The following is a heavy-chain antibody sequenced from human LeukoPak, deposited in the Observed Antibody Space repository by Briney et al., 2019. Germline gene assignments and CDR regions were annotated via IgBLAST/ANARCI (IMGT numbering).Heavy chain of an antibody. Sequence: GASVKVSCKASGYTFTSYGISWVREAPGQGREWMGWISAYNGNTNYAQKLQGRVTMTTDTSTSTAYMELRSLRSDDTAVYYCARGAPVAGSNKWFDPWGRGTLVTVSS. D-gene: IGHD6-19*01. CDR2: ISAYNGNT. CDR3: ARGAPVAGSNKWFDP. J-gene: IGHJ5*02. CDR1: GYTFTSYG. V-gene: IGHV1-18*01.